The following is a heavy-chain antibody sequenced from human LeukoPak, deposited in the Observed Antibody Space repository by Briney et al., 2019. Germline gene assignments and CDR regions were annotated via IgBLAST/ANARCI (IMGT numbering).Heavy chain of an antibody. J-gene: IGHJ3*02. Sequence: GSLRLSCAASGFTFSSYEMNWVRQAPGKGLEWVSYISSSSSTIYYADSVKGRFTISRDNGKNSLYLQMNSLRAEDTAVYYCASQLGDASDIWGQGTMVTVSS. CDR3: ASQLGDASDI. V-gene: IGHV3-48*01. CDR2: ISSSSSTI. D-gene: IGHD6-13*01. CDR1: GFTFSSYE.